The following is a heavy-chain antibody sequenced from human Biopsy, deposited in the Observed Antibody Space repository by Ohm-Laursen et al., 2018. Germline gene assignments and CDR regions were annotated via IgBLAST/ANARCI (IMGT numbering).Heavy chain of an antibody. CDR3: ARDYDTSGYYYVS. CDR1: AGSISNNNCY. Sequence: PSHTLSLTCTASAGSISNNNCYWGWPRKPPGKGLVWIGSIFYRGSTHYKPSVKSRVNISVDTSKNQFSLKLNSVNAADTAVYYCARDYDTSGYYYVSWGQGTLVTVSS. CDR2: IFYRGST. V-gene: IGHV4-39*01. D-gene: IGHD3-22*01. J-gene: IGHJ5*02.